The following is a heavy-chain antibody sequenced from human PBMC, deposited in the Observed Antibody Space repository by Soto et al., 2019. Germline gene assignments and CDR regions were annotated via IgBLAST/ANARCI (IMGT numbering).Heavy chain of an antibody. J-gene: IGHJ4*02. CDR1: GGSINSYY. Sequence: PSETLSLTCTVSGGSINSYYWSWIRQPPGKGLEWIGHIHSSGSANYNPSLKSRVTMSVDTSKNQFSLEVHSVTAADTAVYYCARYYCGTSCYYFEHWGQGTLVTVSS. CDR2: IHSSGSA. D-gene: IGHD2-2*01. V-gene: IGHV4-59*08. CDR3: ARYYCGTSCYYFEH.